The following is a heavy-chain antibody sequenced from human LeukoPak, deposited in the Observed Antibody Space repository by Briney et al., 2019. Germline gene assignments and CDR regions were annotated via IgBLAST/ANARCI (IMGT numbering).Heavy chain of an antibody. D-gene: IGHD3-22*01. V-gene: IGHV4-59*01. CDR1: GGSIRSYY. J-gene: IGHJ3*02. CDR3: ARDKKDYYDSSGYYYFAFDI. CDR2: IYYSGST. Sequence: NTSETLSLTCTVSGGSIRSYYWSWIRQPPGKGLEWIGYIYYSGSTNYSPSLKSRVTISVDTSKNQFSLKLSSVTAADTAVYYCARDKKDYYDSSGYYYFAFDIWGQGTMVNVSS.